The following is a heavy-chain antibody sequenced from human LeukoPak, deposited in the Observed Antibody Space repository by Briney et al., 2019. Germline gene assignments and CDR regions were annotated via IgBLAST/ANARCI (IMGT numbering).Heavy chain of an antibody. J-gene: IGHJ3*01. CDR1: GFTFSNHG. V-gene: IGHV3-30*02. CDR2: IRYDGTNK. Sequence: GGSLRLSCAASGFTFSNHGMHWVRQAPGKGLDWVAFIRYDGTNKFYADSVKGRFTISRDNSMNTVYLQMNSLRPEDTAVYFCARRGYSYGIDGFDVWGRGTMLTVSS. CDR3: ARRGYSYGIDGFDV. D-gene: IGHD5-18*01.